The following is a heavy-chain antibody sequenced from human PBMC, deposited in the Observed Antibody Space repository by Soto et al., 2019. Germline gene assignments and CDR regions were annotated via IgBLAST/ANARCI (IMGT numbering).Heavy chain of an antibody. CDR1: GYTFTSYY. CDR2: INPSGGST. J-gene: IGHJ4*02. D-gene: IGHD6-19*01. Sequence: ASVKVSCKASGYTFTSYYMHWVRQAPGQGLEWMGIINPSGGSTSYAQKFQGRVTMTRDTSTSTVYMELSSLRSEDTAVYYCARVSSGWPGVWYFDYGGQETLVTVPS. V-gene: IGHV1-46*03. CDR3: ARVSSGWPGVWYFDY.